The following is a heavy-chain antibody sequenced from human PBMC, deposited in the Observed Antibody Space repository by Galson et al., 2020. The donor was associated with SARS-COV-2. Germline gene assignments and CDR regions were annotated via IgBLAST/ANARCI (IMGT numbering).Heavy chain of an antibody. Sequence: GGSLRLSCAASGFTFSSYAMSWVRQAPGKGLEWVSAISGSGGSTYYADSVKGRFTISRDNSKNTLYLQMNSLRAEDTAVYYCANGGYSYGPYGMDVWGQGTTVTVSS. J-gene: IGHJ6*02. V-gene: IGHV3-23*01. CDR3: ANGGYSYGPYGMDV. CDR2: ISGSGGST. CDR1: GFTFSSYA. D-gene: IGHD5-18*01.